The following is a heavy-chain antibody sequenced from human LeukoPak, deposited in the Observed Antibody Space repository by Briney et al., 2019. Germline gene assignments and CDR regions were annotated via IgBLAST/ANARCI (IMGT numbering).Heavy chain of an antibody. CDR3: ATRDGVTATATY. CDR2: IHYSGST. Sequence: SETLSLTCTVSGGSISSRSYYWGWIRQPPGKGLEWIGSIHYSGSTYYNPSLKSRVTISVDTSKNQFSLKLSSVTAADTAVYYCATRDGVTATATYWGQGTQVTVSS. J-gene: IGHJ4*02. D-gene: IGHD5-24*01. CDR1: GGSISSRSYY. V-gene: IGHV4-39*07.